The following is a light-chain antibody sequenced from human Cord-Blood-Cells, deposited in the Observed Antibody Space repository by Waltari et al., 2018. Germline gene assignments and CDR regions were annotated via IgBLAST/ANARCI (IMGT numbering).Light chain of an antibody. Sequence: DIQMTQSPSSLSASVGDRVTITCRASQSISSYLNWYQQKPGKAPKLLIYAASSLQSGVPSRFSGIGSVTDFTLTISSLQPEDFATYYCQQSYSTLYTFGQGTKLEIK. CDR3: QQSYSTLYT. CDR2: AAS. CDR1: QSISSY. J-gene: IGKJ2*01. V-gene: IGKV1-39*01.